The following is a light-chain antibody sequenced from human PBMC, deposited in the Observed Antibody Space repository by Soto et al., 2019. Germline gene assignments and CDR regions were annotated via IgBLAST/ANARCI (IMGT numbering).Light chain of an antibody. CDR1: QSVSSY. CDR3: QHRSNWPLT. J-gene: IGKJ4*01. CDR2: DAS. V-gene: IGKV3-11*01. Sequence: EIVLTQSPATLSLSPGERATLSCRASQSVSSYLAWYQQKPGQAPRLLIYDASNRATGIPARFSGSGSGTDFTLTISRPGPEDFAVYYCQHRSNWPLTFGGGTKVEIK.